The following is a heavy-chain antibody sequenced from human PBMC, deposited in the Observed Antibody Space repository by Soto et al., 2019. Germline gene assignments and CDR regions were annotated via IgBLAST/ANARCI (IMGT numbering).Heavy chain of an antibody. CDR1: GLSFRNYW. V-gene: IGHV3-74*01. CDR2: INTDGTYT. CDR3: AGFGYDWNGWD. D-gene: IGHD1-20*01. Sequence: EMQLVESGGGLVQPGGSLRLSCVASGLSFRNYWVHWVRQAPGKGLAWVSRINTDGTYTSNADPVKGRFPISRDNAKNTLYLQMNSLRVEDTAVYFCAGFGYDWNGWDWGPGTLVTVSS. J-gene: IGHJ4*02.